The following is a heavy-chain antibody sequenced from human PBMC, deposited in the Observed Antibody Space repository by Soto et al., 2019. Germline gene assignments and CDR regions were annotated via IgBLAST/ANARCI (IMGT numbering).Heavy chain of an antibody. V-gene: IGHV1-69*06. CDR3: ASARLSSSWYYFDY. Sequence: SVEVCCKASGGTFSSYAISWVRQAPGQGLEWMGGLIPIFGTANYAQQFQGRVTITADKSPSTAYMKLSSLRSEDTAVYYCASARLSSSWYYFDYSGHGTMVTVSS. CDR2: LIPIFGTA. D-gene: IGHD6-13*01. J-gene: IGHJ4*01. CDR1: GGTFSSYA.